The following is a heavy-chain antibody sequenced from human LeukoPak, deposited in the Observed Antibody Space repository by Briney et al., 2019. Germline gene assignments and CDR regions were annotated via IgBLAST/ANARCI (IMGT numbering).Heavy chain of an antibody. CDR2: ISWNSGSI. Sequence: GGSLRLSCAASGFTFDDYAMHWVRQAPGKGLERVSGISWNSGSIGYADSVKGRFTISRDNAKNSLYLLMNSLRAEDTALYYCAKDMVGYSLLSYYYYGMDVWGQGTTVTVSS. CDR1: GFTFDDYA. V-gene: IGHV3-9*01. CDR3: AKDMVGYSLLSYYYYGMDV. J-gene: IGHJ6*02. D-gene: IGHD5-18*01.